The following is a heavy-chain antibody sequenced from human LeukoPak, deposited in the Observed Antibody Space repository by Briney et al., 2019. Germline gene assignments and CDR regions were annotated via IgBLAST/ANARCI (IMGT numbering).Heavy chain of an antibody. V-gene: IGHV4-61*02. CDR3: ARDSGSYQYLDY. CDR2: IYSSGSA. D-gene: IGHD1-26*01. Sequence: SETLSLTCTVSGGSISSGSYYWTWIRQPVGKGLEWIGRIYSSGSANYNPSLKSRVTISVDTSKNQFSLSLSSVTAADTAVYYCARDSGSYQYLDYWGQGALVTVSS. J-gene: IGHJ4*02. CDR1: GGSISSGSYY.